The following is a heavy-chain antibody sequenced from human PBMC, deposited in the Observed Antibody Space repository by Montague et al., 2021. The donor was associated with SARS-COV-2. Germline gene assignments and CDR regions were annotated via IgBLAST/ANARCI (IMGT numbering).Heavy chain of an antibody. CDR3: ARLWDTVYYYYGMDV. Sequence: SETRSLTCAVSGGSISSSSYYWGWIRQPPGKGLEWIGSIHYSGSTYYSPSLKSRVSISVDTSKNQFSLKLSSVTAADTAVYYCARLWDTVYYYYGMDVWGRGTTVTVPS. D-gene: IGHD1-26*01. J-gene: IGHJ6*02. CDR1: GGSISSSSYY. V-gene: IGHV4-39*01. CDR2: IHYSGST.